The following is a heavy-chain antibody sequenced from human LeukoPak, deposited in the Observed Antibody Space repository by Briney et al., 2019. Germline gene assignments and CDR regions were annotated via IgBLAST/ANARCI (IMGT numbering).Heavy chain of an antibody. J-gene: IGHJ4*02. CDR2: ISCDGSNK. V-gene: IGHV3-30-3*01. Sequence: GGSLRLSCAASGFTFSSYAMHWVHQAPGKGLEWVAVISCDGSNKYYADSVKGRFTISRDNSKNTLYLQMNSLRAEDTAVYYCARGDYPYYFDYWGQGTLVTVSS. CDR1: GFTFSSYA. D-gene: IGHD4-17*01. CDR3: ARGDYPYYFDY.